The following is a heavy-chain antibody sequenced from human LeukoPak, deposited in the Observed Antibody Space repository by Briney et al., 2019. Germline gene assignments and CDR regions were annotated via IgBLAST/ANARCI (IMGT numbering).Heavy chain of an antibody. CDR2: VHFSGTT. D-gene: IGHD1-14*01. V-gene: IGHV4-59*01. J-gene: IGHJ4*01. CDR3: GRINPIVNQ. Sequence: SETLSLTCTVSGDSISNSYWSWIRQPPGKGLEWIGYVHFSGTTHYNPSLDSRVTMSIDASKNHFSLSLNSVTAADTAVYFCGRINPIVNQWGQGILVTVSS. CDR1: GDSISNSY.